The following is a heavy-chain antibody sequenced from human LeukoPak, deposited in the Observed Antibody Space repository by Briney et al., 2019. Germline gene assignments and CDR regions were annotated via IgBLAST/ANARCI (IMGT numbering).Heavy chain of an antibody. CDR2: IRYDGSNK. Sequence: PGGSLRLSCAASGFTFSSYGMHWVRQAPGKGLEWVAFIRYDGSNKYYADSVKGRFTISRDNSKNTLYLQMNSLRAEDTAVYYCATAPAITIFGVVIIPPWYFDYWGQGTLVTVSS. CDR3: ATAPAITIFGVVIIPPWYFDY. D-gene: IGHD3-3*01. V-gene: IGHV3-30*02. J-gene: IGHJ4*02. CDR1: GFTFSSYG.